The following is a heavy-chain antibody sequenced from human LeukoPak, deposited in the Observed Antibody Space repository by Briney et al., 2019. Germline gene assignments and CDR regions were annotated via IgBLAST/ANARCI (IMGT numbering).Heavy chain of an antibody. CDR2: ISYDGSNK. Sequence: GGPLRLSCAASGFTFSSYAMHWVRQAPGKGLEWVAVISYDGSNKYYADSVKGRFTISRDNSKNTLYLQMNSLRAEDTAVYYCAGDYVSHYYYGMDVWGQGTTVTVSS. V-gene: IGHV3-30-3*01. D-gene: IGHD4-17*01. CDR3: AGDYVSHYYYGMDV. J-gene: IGHJ6*02. CDR1: GFTFSSYA.